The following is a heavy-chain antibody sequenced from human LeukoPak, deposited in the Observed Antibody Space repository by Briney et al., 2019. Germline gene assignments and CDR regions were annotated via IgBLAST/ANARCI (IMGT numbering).Heavy chain of an antibody. CDR1: GFTFSSYG. D-gene: IGHD3-22*01. V-gene: IGHV3-48*04. CDR3: ARLDSSGFDY. CDR2: ISSSGRSI. J-gene: IGHJ4*02. Sequence: GGSLRLSCAASGFTFSSYGMNWVRQAPGKGLEWVSYISSSGRSIYSADSVKGRFTISRDNAKNSLYLQMNGLRAEDTAVYYCARLDSSGFDYWGQGTLVTVSS.